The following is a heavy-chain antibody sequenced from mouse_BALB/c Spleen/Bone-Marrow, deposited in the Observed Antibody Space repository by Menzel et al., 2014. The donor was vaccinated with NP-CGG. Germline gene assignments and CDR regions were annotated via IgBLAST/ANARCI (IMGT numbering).Heavy chain of an antibody. CDR2: INPGSGGT. CDR3: ARGDYRYDGFAY. V-gene: IGHV1-54*01. Sequence: QVQLQQSGAELVRPGTSVKVSCKASGYAFTNYLIEWVKQRPGQGLEWIGVINPGSGGTNYNEKFKGKATLTADKSSSTAYMQPSSLTSDDSAVYFCARGDYRYDGFAYWGQGTLVTVSA. J-gene: IGHJ3*01. D-gene: IGHD2-14*01. CDR1: GYAFTNYL.